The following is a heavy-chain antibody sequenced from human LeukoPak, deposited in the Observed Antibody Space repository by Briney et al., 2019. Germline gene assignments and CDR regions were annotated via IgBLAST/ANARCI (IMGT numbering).Heavy chain of an antibody. CDR3: TTDLDSKYYDSSGYYAY. Sequence: GGSLRLSCAASGFTFSNGWMSWVRQAPGKGLEWVGRIKSKTDGGTTDYAAPVKGRFTISRDDSKNTLYLQMNSLKTEDTAVYYCTTDLDSKYYDSSGYYAYWGQGTLVTVSS. J-gene: IGHJ4*02. D-gene: IGHD3-22*01. CDR1: GFTFSNGW. V-gene: IGHV3-15*01. CDR2: IKSKTDGGTT.